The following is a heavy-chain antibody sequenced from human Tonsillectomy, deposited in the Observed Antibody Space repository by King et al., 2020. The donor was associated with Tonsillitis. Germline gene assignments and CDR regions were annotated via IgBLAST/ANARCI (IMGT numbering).Heavy chain of an antibody. CDR2: ISYDGSTK. J-gene: IGHJ4*02. D-gene: IGHD3-22*01. CDR3: ANHAHYDTSGYYSIDY. CDR1: GFTFSSYG. V-gene: IGHV3-30*18. Sequence: VQLVESGGGVVQPGRSLRLSCAASGFTFSSYGMHWVRQAPGKGLDWVAVISYDGSTKYYADSVKGRFTISRDNSKNTLYLQMNSLRAEDTVVYYCANHAHYDTSGYYSIDYWGQGTLVTVSS.